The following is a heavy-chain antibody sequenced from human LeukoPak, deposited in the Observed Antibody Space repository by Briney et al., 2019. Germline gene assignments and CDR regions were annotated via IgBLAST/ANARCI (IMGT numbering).Heavy chain of an antibody. CDR1: GGSFSGYY. CDR2: INHSGST. Sequence: PSETLSLTCAVYGGSFSGYYWSWIRQPQGKGLEWIGEINHSGSTNYNPSLKSRVTISVDTSKNQFSLKLSSVTAADTAVYYCARVRITMVRGPQGSNWFDPWGQGTLVTVSS. CDR3: ARVRITMVRGPQGSNWFDP. V-gene: IGHV4-34*01. J-gene: IGHJ5*02. D-gene: IGHD3-10*01.